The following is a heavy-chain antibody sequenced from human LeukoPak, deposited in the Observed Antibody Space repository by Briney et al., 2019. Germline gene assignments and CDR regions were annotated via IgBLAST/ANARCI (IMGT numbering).Heavy chain of an antibody. CDR1: GFIFSSYG. Sequence: GGSLRLSCAASGFIFSSYGIHWVRQAPGKGLEWGGVISNDGTDKFFADSVKGRFTISRDNSKNTLYLQMNSLRAEDTAVYYCARPAPGSGSTNYYFDYWGQGTLVTVSS. D-gene: IGHD3-10*01. CDR3: ARPAPGSGSTNYYFDY. J-gene: IGHJ4*02. V-gene: IGHV3-30*03. CDR2: ISNDGTDK.